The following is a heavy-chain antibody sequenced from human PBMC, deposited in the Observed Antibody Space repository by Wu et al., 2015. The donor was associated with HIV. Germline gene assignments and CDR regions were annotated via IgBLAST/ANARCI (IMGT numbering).Heavy chain of an antibody. CDR2: VLPIFGIS. J-gene: IGHJ3*02. D-gene: IGHD6-13*01. CDR1: GGTLSSYT. Sequence: QVQLVQSGAEVKKPGSSVKVSCKASGGTLSSYTINWMRQAPGQGLEWMGRVLPIFGISKYAQKFQGRVMISADESTSTAYMEVSTLTSDDTAVYYCAKSITTAGNDDRDVFDIVGPRDKGHRLF. V-gene: IGHV1-69*13. CDR3: AKSITTAGNDDRDVFDI.